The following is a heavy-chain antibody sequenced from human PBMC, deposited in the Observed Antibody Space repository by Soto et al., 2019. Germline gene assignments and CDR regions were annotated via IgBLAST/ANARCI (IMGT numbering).Heavy chain of an antibody. Sequence: GGSLRLSCAASGFTVSSNYMSWVRQAPGKGLEWVSVIYSGGSTYYADSVKSRFTISRDNSKNTLYLQMNSLRAEDTAVYYCARALIAAAGKVTDYWGQGTLVTISS. CDR1: GFTVSSNY. CDR3: ARALIAAAGKVTDY. D-gene: IGHD6-13*01. CDR2: IYSGGST. J-gene: IGHJ4*02. V-gene: IGHV3-53*01.